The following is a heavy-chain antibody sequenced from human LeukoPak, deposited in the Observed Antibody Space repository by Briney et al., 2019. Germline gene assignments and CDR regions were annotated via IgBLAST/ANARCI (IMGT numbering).Heavy chain of an antibody. CDR1: GGSISSGGYY. J-gene: IGHJ5*02. Sequence: SETLSLTCTVSGGSISSGGYYWGWIRQPPGKGLEWIGSIYYSGSTYYNPSLKSRVTISVDTSKNQFSLKLSSVTAADTAVYYCARLRGYCSSTSCYNNWFDPWGQGTLVTVSS. CDR3: ARLRGYCSSTSCYNNWFDP. D-gene: IGHD2-2*01. V-gene: IGHV4-39*01. CDR2: IYYSGST.